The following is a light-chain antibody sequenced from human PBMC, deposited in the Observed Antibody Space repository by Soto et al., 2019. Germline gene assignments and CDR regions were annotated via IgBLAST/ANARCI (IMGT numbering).Light chain of an antibody. J-gene: IGKJ4*01. V-gene: IGKV1-9*01. CDR1: QGIAGS. CDR2: AGS. CDR3: QQVKSYPRT. Sequence: DIQLTQSPSFLSASVGDRVTITCRASQGIAGSLAWYQQKPGKPPKLLIYAGSTLQSGVPSRFSGSGSGTRGTLTISSLQPEDFATYYCQQVKSYPRTFGGGTKVEIK.